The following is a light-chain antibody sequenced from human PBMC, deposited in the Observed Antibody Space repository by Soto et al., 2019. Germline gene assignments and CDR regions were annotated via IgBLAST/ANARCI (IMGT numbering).Light chain of an antibody. CDR2: HAS. CDR1: QSVSNC. CDR3: QRYNSYS. V-gene: IGKV1-5*01. Sequence: DIQMTQSPSTLPASVGDRVTITCRASQSVSNCLAWYQQKPGTAPKVLIYHASNLHSGLPSRFSGSGSGTEFTITISSLQADGFATYYCQRYNSYSFGQGTKVDIK. J-gene: IGKJ1*01.